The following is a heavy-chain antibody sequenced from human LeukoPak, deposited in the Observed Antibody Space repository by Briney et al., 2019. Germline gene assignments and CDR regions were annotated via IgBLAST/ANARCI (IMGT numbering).Heavy chain of an antibody. J-gene: IGHJ4*02. CDR2: VSASSDI. Sequence: GESLRLSCATSGFTFSSSTFGSYTMNWVRQAPGKGLQWVSTVSASSDIHYSDSVKGRFTISRDNARNSLYLQMNSLRDEDTAVYYCARDALHTAHLDYWGQGTLVTVSS. D-gene: IGHD5-18*01. V-gene: IGHV3-48*02. CDR3: ARDALHTAHLDY. CDR1: GFTFSSSTFGSYT.